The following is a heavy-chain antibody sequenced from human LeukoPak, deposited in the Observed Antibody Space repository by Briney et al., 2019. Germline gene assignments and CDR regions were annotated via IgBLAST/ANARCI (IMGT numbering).Heavy chain of an antibody. CDR2: INSDGSST. D-gene: IGHD3-22*01. V-gene: IGHV3-74*01. CDR1: GFTFGKYW. J-gene: IGHJ4*02. Sequence: GGSLRLSCVASGFTFGKYWMSWVRQAPGKGLVWVSRINSDGSSTSYADSVKGRFTISRDNAKNTLYLQMNSLRAEDTAVYYCARGRITMIYWGQGTLVTVSS. CDR3: ARGRITMIY.